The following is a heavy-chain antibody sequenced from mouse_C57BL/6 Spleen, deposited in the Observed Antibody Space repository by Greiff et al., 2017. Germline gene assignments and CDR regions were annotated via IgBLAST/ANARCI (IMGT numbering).Heavy chain of an antibody. V-gene: IGHV5-17*01. D-gene: IGHD1-2*01. CDR3: ARHYGYFDV. CDR2: ISSGSSTI. J-gene: IGHJ1*03. CDR1: GFTFSDYG. Sequence: EVKLVESGGGLVKPGGSLKLSCAASGFTFSDYGMHWVRQAPEKGLEWVAYISSGSSTIYYAETVKGRFTISRDNAKHTLFLQMTSLRSEDTAMYYCARHYGYFDVWGTGTTVTVAS.